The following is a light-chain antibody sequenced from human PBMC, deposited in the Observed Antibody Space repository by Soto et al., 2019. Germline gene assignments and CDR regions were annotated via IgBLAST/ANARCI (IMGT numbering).Light chain of an antibody. J-gene: IGKJ5*01. Sequence: MMMTQSPATLSVSAGERVTLSCRASQSVSSNLAWYQQKPGQAPRLLIYGASTRATGIPARFSGSGSGTEFTLTISSLQSEDFAVYYCQQYNNWPPSITFGQGTRLEI. CDR1: QSVSSN. V-gene: IGKV3-15*01. CDR3: QQYNNWPPSIT. CDR2: GAS.